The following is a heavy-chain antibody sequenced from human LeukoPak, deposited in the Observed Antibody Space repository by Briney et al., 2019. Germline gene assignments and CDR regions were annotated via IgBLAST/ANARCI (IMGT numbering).Heavy chain of an antibody. CDR2: INHSGST. J-gene: IGHJ4*02. V-gene: IGHV4-34*01. CDR1: GGSFSGYY. CDR3: ARAPRLRFDY. Sequence: PSETLSLTCAVYGGSFSGYYWSWIRQPPGKGLEWIGEINHSGSTNYNPSLKSRVTISVDTSKNQFSLKLSSVTAADTAVYYCARAPRLRFDYRGQGTLVTVSS. D-gene: IGHD5-12*01.